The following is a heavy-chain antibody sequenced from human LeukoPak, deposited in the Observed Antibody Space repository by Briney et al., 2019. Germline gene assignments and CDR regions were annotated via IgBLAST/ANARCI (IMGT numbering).Heavy chain of an antibody. CDR2: INPNSGFT. CDR1: GYPFTGYY. D-gene: IGHD3-10*01. CDR3: ARGRVRFGELFDTFDY. Sequence: GASVKVSCKASGYPFTGYYLHWVRQAPGQGLEWMGWINPNSGFTNYAQKFQGRVTMTRDTSISTAYMELSRLRSDDTAVYYCARGRVRFGELFDTFDYWGQGTLVTVSS. V-gene: IGHV1-2*02. J-gene: IGHJ4*02.